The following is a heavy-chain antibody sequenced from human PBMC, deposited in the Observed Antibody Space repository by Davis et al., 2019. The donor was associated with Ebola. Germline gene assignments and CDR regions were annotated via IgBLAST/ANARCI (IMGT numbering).Heavy chain of an antibody. J-gene: IGHJ6*02. D-gene: IGHD2-8*02. CDR2: INHSGST. Sequence: SETLSLTCAVYGGSFSGYYWSWIRQPPGKGLEWTGEINHSGSTNYNPSLKSRVTISVDTSKNQFSLKLSSVTAADTAVYYCARGRYCTGGVCYYYYYYGMDVWGQGTKVTVSS. CDR1: GGSFSGYY. V-gene: IGHV4-34*01. CDR3: ARGRYCTGGVCYYYYYYGMDV.